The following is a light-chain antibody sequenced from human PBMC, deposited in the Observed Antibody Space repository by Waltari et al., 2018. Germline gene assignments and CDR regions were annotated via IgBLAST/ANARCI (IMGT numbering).Light chain of an antibody. CDR2: EVN. CDR1: RSDVGEYKY. CDR3: FSYAGSNTYV. V-gene: IGLV2-8*01. J-gene: IGLJ1*01. Sequence: QSALTQPPSASGSPGQSVTIPCSGTRSDVGEYKYVSLYQNYPGQAPQLILYEVNTRPSGVPDRFYGSRSGSTAFLTVSGLQADDEAVYFCFSYAGSNTYVFGSGTTVTVL.